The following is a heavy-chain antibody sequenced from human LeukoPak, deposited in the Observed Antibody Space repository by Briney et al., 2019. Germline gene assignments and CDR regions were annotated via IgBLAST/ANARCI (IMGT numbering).Heavy chain of an antibody. V-gene: IGHV3-21*01. CDR1: GFTFSSYS. Sequence: GGSLRLSCAASGFTFSSYSMNWVRQAPGKGLEWVSSISSSSSYIYYADSVKGRFTISRDNAKNSLYLQMNGLRAEGTAVYYCARDFEYQLPLDYWGQGTLVTVSS. J-gene: IGHJ4*02. D-gene: IGHD2-2*01. CDR3: ARDFEYQLPLDY. CDR2: ISSSSSYI.